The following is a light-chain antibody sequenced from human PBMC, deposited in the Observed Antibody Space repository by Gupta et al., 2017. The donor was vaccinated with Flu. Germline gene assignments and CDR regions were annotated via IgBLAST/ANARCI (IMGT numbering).Light chain of an antibody. CDR1: QAISHS. J-gene: IGKJ4*01. Sequence: PSFLAASVGSGVAITCRASQAISHSLAWYQQKAGEGPKILIYAVSTLHTEVPSRFSGSGSGTEFTLTISSLQPENFGIYYCLPVDPYPLTFGGGTKVEVK. CDR3: LPVDPYPLT. CDR2: AVS. V-gene: IGKV1-9*01.